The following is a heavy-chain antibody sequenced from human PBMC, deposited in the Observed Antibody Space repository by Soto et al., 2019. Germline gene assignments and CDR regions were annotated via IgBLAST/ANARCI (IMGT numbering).Heavy chain of an antibody. Sequence: QVQLQESGPGLVKPSETLSLTCIVSGGSISSYYWSWIRQPAGKGLEWIGRIDGSGSTNYNPSPKSRVTMSVHTSKNQFSLKETSVTVGDAAVYYCARVVSGWYGFDYWGQGTLVTVSS. CDR2: IDGSGST. D-gene: IGHD6-19*01. J-gene: IGHJ4*02. CDR1: GGSISSYY. V-gene: IGHV4-4*07. CDR3: ARVVSGWYGFDY.